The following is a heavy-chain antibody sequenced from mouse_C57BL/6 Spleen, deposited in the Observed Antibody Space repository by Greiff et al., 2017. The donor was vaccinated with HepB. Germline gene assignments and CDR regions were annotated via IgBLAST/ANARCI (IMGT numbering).Heavy chain of an antibody. CDR3: ARSGYGSSLYYFDY. J-gene: IGHJ2*01. V-gene: IGHV1-82*01. CDR2: IYPGDGDT. CDR1: GYAFSSSW. Sequence: QVQLQQSGPELVKPGASVKISCKASGYAFSSSWMNWVKQRPGKGLEWIGRIYPGDGDTNYNGKFEGKATLTADKSSSTAYMQLSSLTSEDSAVYFCARSGYGSSLYYFDYWGQGTTLTVSS. D-gene: IGHD1-1*01.